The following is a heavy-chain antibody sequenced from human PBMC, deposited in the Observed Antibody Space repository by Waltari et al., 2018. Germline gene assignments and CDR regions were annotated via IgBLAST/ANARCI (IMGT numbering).Heavy chain of an antibody. CDR1: GFTFSSYA. D-gene: IGHD6-6*01. Sequence: EVQLLESGGGLVQPGGSLRLACAASGFTFSSYAMSWVRPAPGKGLWWVSAISVSGGSTYYADSVKGRFTISRDNSKNTLYLQMNSLRAEDTAVYYCAKWGFDSSSGRGDYWGQGTLVTVSS. CDR3: AKWGFDSSSGRGDY. CDR2: ISVSGGST. J-gene: IGHJ4*02. V-gene: IGHV3-23*01.